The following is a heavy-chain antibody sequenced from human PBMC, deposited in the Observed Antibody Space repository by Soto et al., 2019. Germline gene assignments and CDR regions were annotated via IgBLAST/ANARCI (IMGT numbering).Heavy chain of an antibody. D-gene: IGHD3-3*02. CDR1: AFSFSTYG. CDR3: ATGRPGLVSTFPLFEY. V-gene: IGHV3-33*01. CDR2: VWADGTTK. J-gene: IGHJ4*02. Sequence: QVQLLESGGGVVQPGRSLRLSCTVSAFSFSTYGMHWFRQAPGKGLEWVAIVWADGTTKYYADAVRGRFTISRDNSENTLFLQMNSLTSEDTSVYYCATGRPGLVSTFPLFEYWCQGALLTVSS.